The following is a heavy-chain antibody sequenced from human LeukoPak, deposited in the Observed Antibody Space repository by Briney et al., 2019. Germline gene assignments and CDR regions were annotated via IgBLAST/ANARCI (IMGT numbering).Heavy chain of an antibody. D-gene: IGHD3-3*01. Sequence: GGPLRLSCAACGFTFDDYAMHWVRQPPGKGLEWVSLMSGDCSTTDYADSVEGRFTISRDNSKNSLFLQMNSLRTEDTVFYHCAIVKSASGYYPSSFDYWGQGTLVTVSS. CDR2: MSGDCSTT. V-gene: IGHV3-43*02. CDR1: GFTFDDYA. CDR3: AIVKSASGYYPSSFDY. J-gene: IGHJ4*02.